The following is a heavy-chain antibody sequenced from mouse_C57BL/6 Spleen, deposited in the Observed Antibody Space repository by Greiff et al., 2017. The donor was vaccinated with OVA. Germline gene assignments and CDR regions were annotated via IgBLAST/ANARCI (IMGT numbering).Heavy chain of an antibody. CDR1: GYAFSSSW. Sequence: QVQLKESGPELVKPGASVKISCKASGYAFSSSWMNWVKQRPGKGLEWIGRIYPGDGDTNYNGKFKGKATLTADKSSSTAYMQLSSLTSEDSAVYFCAGGYYLDYWGQGTTLTVSS. V-gene: IGHV1-82*01. CDR3: AGGYYLDY. CDR2: IYPGDGDT. J-gene: IGHJ2*01.